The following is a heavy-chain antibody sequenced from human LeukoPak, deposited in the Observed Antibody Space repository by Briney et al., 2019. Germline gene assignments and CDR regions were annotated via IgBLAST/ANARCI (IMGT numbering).Heavy chain of an antibody. Sequence: ASVTVSFKASGYTFTTYRITWVRQAPGQGLEWMGWYSGFNDDTNYAQKFQGRVIMTTDKSRSTAYLELRSLTPDDTAVYYCARLPYEGEGHWGQGTLVIVSS. CDR2: YSGFNDDT. CDR3: ARLPYEGEGH. D-gene: IGHD3-16*01. J-gene: IGHJ4*02. CDR1: GYTFTTYR. V-gene: IGHV1-18*01.